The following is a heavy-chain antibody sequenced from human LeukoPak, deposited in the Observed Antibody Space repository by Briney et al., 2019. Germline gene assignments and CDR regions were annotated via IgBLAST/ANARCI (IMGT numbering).Heavy chain of an antibody. CDR2: ISRSSSPI. J-gene: IGHJ4*02. CDR3: THVPDITMVDDY. V-gene: IGHV3-48*01. Sequence: GGSLRLSCAASGFTFSSYSMNWVRQAPGKGLEWVSYISRSSSPIYYADSVKGRFTISRDNANNLLFLQMNSLRAEDTAVYYCTHVPDITMVDDYWGQGTLVTVSS. D-gene: IGHD5-18*01. CDR1: GFTFSSYS.